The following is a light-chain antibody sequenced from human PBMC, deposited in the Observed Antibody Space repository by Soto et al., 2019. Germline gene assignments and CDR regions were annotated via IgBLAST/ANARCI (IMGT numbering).Light chain of an antibody. Sequence: DIQMTQCPSSLSASVGYRVTITCRASQSISSYLNWYQQKPGKAPKLLIYAASSLQSGVPSRFSGSGSGTDFTLTISSLQPEDFATYYCQQTYSTQITFGQGTRLEIK. CDR1: QSISSY. CDR3: QQTYSTQIT. V-gene: IGKV1-39*01. CDR2: AAS. J-gene: IGKJ5*01.